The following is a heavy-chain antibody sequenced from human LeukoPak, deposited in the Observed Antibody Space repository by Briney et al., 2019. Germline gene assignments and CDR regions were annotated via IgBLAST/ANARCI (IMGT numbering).Heavy chain of an antibody. CDR1: GRSISSYY. D-gene: IGHD1-26*01. Sequence: SETLSLTCTVSGRSISSYYWNWIRQPPGKGLEWIGFIYYNGSTNYNPSLKSRVTISVDTSKNQFSLKLSSVTAADTAVYYCARGGGSYYDFDYWGQGTLSPSPQ. CDR3: ARGGGSYYDFDY. J-gene: IGHJ4*02. CDR2: IYYNGST. V-gene: IGHV4-59*12.